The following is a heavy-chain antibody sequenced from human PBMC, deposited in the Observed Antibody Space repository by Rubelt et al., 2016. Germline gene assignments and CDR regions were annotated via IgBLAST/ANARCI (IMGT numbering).Heavy chain of an antibody. D-gene: IGHD5-18*01. CDR3: ARGIPGYSYFDS. Sequence: SYAMHWVRQAPGKGLEWVAVISYDGSSKYYADSVKGRFTISRDNSKNTLYLQMNSLRAEDTAVYYCARGIPGYSYFDSWGQGVRVTVSS. V-gene: IGHV3-30*04. CDR1: SYA. J-gene: IGHJ4*02. CDR2: ISYDGSSK.